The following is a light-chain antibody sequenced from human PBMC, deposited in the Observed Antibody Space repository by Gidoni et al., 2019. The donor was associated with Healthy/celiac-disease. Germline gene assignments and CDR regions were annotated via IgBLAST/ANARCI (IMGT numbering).Light chain of an antibody. J-gene: IGKJ4*01. CDR2: AAS. CDR3: QQLNSYPFT. Sequence: DIQLTQSPSFLSASVGDRVTITCWASQGISSYLAWYQQKPGKAPKLLIYAASTLQSGVPSRFSGSGSGTEFTLTISSLQPEDFATYYCQQLNSYPFTFXGXTKVEIK. CDR1: QGISSY. V-gene: IGKV1-9*01.